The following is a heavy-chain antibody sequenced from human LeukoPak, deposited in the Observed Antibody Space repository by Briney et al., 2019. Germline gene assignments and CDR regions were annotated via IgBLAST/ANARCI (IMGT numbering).Heavy chain of an antibody. J-gene: IGHJ6*03. CDR3: ARDQYSGSYYTYYYYYMDV. V-gene: IGHV1-18*01. CDR1: GYTFTSYG. Sequence: ASVKVSCKASGYTFTSYGISWVRQAPGQGLEWMGWISAYNGNTNYAQKLQGRVTMTTDTSTSTAYMELRSLRSDDTAVYHCARDQYSGSYYTYYYYYMDVWGKGTTVTVSS. D-gene: IGHD1-26*01. CDR2: ISAYNGNT.